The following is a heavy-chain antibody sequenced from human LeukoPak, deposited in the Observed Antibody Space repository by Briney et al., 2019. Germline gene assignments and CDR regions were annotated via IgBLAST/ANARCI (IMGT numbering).Heavy chain of an antibody. Sequence: PSETLSLTCTVSDGAITGFSWSWIRQPPGKGLEWIGYIYYSGDTNYNPSLQSRVTLSVDTSKKQFSLKLTSVSAADTDVYYCVRGLYGSGISNWCDPWGQGTLVIVSS. V-gene: IGHV4-59*01. CDR2: IYYSGDT. D-gene: IGHD3-10*01. CDR3: VRGLYGSGISNWCDP. J-gene: IGHJ5*02. CDR1: DGAITGFS.